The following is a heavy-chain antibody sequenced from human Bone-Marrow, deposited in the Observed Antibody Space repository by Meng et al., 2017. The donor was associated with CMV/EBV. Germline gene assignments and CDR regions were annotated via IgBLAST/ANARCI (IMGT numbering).Heavy chain of an antibody. CDR3: ARPITGGDAFDI. CDR2: ISPDGSLK. J-gene: IGHJ3*02. CDR1: GLTFSDSW. D-gene: IGHD7-27*01. Sequence: GESLKISCAASGLTFSDSWMSWVRHTPGKGLEWVANISPDGSLKHYVDSVKGRFIISRDNAKNSLYLQMNSLRAEDTALYYCARPITGGDAFDIWGQGTMVTVSS. V-gene: IGHV3-7*03.